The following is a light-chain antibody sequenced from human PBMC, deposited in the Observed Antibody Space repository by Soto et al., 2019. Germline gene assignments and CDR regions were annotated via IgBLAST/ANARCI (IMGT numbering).Light chain of an antibody. CDR1: QGISNY. CDR3: QKYTNVPT. CDR2: ASS. Sequence: DIQMTQSPSSLSASVGDRVTITFRASQGISNYLAWYQQIPGKVPKLLISASSTLQSGVPSRFSGSGSGTDFTHTISSLQPEDVATYYCQKYTNVPTFGGGTKVEIK. V-gene: IGKV1-27*01. J-gene: IGKJ4*01.